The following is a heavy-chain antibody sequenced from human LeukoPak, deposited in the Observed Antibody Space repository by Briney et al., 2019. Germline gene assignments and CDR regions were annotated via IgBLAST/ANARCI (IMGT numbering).Heavy chain of an antibody. CDR2: IYYSGST. J-gene: IGHJ4*02. CDR3: ARVPYDSSGYYSDY. D-gene: IGHD3-22*01. CDR1: GGSITSSSYY. V-gene: IGHV4-30-4*08. Sequence: PSGTLSLTCTVSGGSITSSSYYWGWIRQPPGKGLEWIGYIYYSGSTYYNPSLKSRVTISVDTSKNQFSLKLSSVTAADTAVYYCARVPYDSSGYYSDYWGQGTLVTVSS.